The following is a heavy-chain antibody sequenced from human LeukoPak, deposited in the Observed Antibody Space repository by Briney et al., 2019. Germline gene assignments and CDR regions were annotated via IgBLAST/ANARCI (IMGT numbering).Heavy chain of an antibody. CDR3: ARKSDDILTGPFDY. V-gene: IGHV4-30-2*01. CDR2: IYHSGST. Sequence: PSQTLSLTCAVSGCSISSGGYSWSWIRQPPGKGLEWIGYIYHSGSTYYNPSLKSRVTISVDRSKNQFSLKLSSVTAADTAVYYCARKSDDILTGPFDYWGQGTLVTVSS. J-gene: IGHJ4*02. D-gene: IGHD3-9*01. CDR1: GCSISSGGYS.